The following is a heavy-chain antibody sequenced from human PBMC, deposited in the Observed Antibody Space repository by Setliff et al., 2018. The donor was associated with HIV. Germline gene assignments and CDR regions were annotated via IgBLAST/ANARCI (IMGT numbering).Heavy chain of an antibody. D-gene: IGHD3-16*02. Sequence: ASVKVSCKTSGYIFSGYYLHWLRRAPGQGLEWMGWINYNNGDTQYADEFQGRVTMTRDTSTSTVYMDLSRLTSDDTAVYYCALANIVSTARWNHWGRGTLVTV. CDR1: GYIFSGYY. V-gene: IGHV1-2*02. J-gene: IGHJ5*02. CDR2: INYNNGDT. CDR3: ALANIVSTARWNH.